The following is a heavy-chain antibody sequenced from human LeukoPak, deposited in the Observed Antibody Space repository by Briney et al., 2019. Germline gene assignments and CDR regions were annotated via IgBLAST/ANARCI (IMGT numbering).Heavy chain of an antibody. V-gene: IGHV3-23*01. Sequence: GGSLRLSCAVSGFTFSSYAMIWVRQAPGRGLVWVSSIGASGDSIYYTDSVKGRFTISRDNSKNTLYLQMSSLRVEDTAVYYCAKVRLGIAVAGYWGQGTLVTVSS. D-gene: IGHD6-19*01. CDR1: GFTFSSYA. J-gene: IGHJ4*02. CDR2: IGASGDSI. CDR3: AKVRLGIAVAGY.